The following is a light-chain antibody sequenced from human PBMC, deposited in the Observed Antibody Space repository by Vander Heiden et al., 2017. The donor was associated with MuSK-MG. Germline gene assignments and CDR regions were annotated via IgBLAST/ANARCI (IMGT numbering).Light chain of an antibody. CDR3: RQTLQTPRT. Sequence: DIVMTQSPLSLPVTPGEPASISCRSSQSLLYSNGYNYLDWYLQKPGQSPQLLIYLGSNRASGVPDRFSGGGSGTDFTLKISRVEAEDVGVYYCRQTLQTPRTFGGGTKVAIK. CDR2: LGS. CDR1: QSLLYSNGYNY. V-gene: IGKV2-28*01. J-gene: IGKJ4*01.